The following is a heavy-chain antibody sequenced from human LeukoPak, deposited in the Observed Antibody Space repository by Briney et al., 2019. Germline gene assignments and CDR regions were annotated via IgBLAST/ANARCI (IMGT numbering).Heavy chain of an antibody. J-gene: IGHJ4*02. CDR3: AGNFEHYGDYKMGY. D-gene: IGHD4-17*01. CDR1: AGTSISYA. CDR2: VIPNFGTA. Sequence: SAKAPCKASAGTSISYAISCVRQAPGQGLEWMRGVIPNFGTANYDQKFQDRVTITADESTSTAYMELSSLRSEDTAVDYCAGNFEHYGDYKMGYWGQGTLVTVSS. V-gene: IGHV1-69*13.